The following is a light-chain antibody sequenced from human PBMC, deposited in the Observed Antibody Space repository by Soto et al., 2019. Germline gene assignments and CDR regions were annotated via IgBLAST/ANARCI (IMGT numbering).Light chain of an antibody. CDR1: NSDVGGYNY. CDR3: SSYAGSTFYV. V-gene: IGLV2-8*01. Sequence: QSALTQPPSASGSPGQSVTIACTGTNSDVGGYNYVSWYQHHPGKAPKLMIYEVSKRPSGVPDRFSGSKSGNTASLTVSGLQAEDEADYYCSSYAGSTFYVFGTGTKLTVL. CDR2: EVS. J-gene: IGLJ1*01.